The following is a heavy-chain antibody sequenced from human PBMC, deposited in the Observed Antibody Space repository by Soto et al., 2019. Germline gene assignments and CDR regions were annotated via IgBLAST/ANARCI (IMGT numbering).Heavy chain of an antibody. CDR1: GFTLNTDW. D-gene: IGHD2-21*01. CDR3: CRACGAAACPLLFDS. Sequence: XXSLTLTCAACGFTLNTDWMDWVHQAPGKGLEWVANIRFDGSEKYYVDSVKGRFSVSRDNSKDSLYLQMDSLRAEDTAVYSCCRACGAAACPLLFDSWGQGALVTVSS. CDR2: IRFDGSEK. V-gene: IGHV3-7*01. J-gene: IGHJ4*02.